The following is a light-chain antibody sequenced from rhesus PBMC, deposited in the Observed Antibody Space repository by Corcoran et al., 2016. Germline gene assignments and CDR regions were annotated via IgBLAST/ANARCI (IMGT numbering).Light chain of an antibody. CDR1: QDISRY. CDR3: LQHKSYPRT. J-gene: IGKJ1*01. V-gene: IGKV1-28*01. CDR2: TAT. Sequence: DIQMTQSSSSLSASVGDTVTITCRARQDISRYLNWYQQKPGKAPKLLIYTATNLETGVPSRFSGSGSWTEFTLTISHLQPEDFAAYYCLQHKSYPRTFGQGTKVEIK.